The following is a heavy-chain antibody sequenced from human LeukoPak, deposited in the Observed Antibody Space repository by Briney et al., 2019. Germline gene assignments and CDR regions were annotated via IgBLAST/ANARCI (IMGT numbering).Heavy chain of an antibody. J-gene: IGHJ4*02. CDR3: THSSSWLYYFDC. CDR1: GFTFSGSA. V-gene: IGHV3-73*01. CDR2: IRSKANSYAT. Sequence: GGSLRLSCAASGFTFSGSAMHWVRQASGKGLEWVGRIRSKANSYATAYAASVKGRFTISRDDSKNTAYLQMNSLKTEDTAVYYCTHSSSWLYYFDCWAREPWSPSPQ. D-gene: IGHD6-13*01.